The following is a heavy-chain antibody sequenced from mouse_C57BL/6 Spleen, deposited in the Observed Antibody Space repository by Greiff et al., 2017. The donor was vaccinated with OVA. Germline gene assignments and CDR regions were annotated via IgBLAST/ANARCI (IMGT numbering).Heavy chain of an antibody. V-gene: IGHV3-1*01. Sequence: VQLQQSGPGMVKPSQSLSLTCTVTGYSITSGYDWHWIRHFPGNKLEWMGYISYSGSTNYNPSLKSRISITHDTSKNHFFLKLNSVTTEDTATYYCARGGHGNDGAWFAYWGQGTLVTVSA. CDR1: GYSITSGYD. D-gene: IGHD2-2*01. J-gene: IGHJ3*01. CDR2: ISYSGST. CDR3: ARGGHGNDGAWFAY.